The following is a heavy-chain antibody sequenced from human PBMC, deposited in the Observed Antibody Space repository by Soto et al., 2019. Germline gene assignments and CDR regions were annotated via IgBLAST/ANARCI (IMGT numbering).Heavy chain of an antibody. J-gene: IGHJ4*02. CDR2: IIPIFGTA. Sequence: SVKVSCKASGGTFSSYAISWVRQAPGQGLEWMGGIIPIFGTASYAQKFQGRVTITADESTSTAYMELSSLRSEDTAVYYCARLVVRGFYFDYWGQGTLVTVSS. V-gene: IGHV1-69*13. D-gene: IGHD3-10*01. CDR1: GGTFSSYA. CDR3: ARLVVRGFYFDY.